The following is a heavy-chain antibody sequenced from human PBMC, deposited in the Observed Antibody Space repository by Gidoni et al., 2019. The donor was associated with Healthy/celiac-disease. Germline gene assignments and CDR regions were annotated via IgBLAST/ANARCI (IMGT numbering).Heavy chain of an antibody. CDR1: GFTVSSNY. D-gene: IGHD5-12*01. CDR3: ASQATPLQEDY. J-gene: IGHJ4*02. V-gene: IGHV3-66*04. CDR2: IYSGGST. Sequence: EVQLVESGGGLVQPGGSLRLSCAASGFTVSSNYMNWVRQAPGKGLEWVSVIYSGGSTYYADSVKGRFTISRDNSKNTLYLQMNSLRAEDTAVYYCASQATPLQEDYWGQGTLVTVSS.